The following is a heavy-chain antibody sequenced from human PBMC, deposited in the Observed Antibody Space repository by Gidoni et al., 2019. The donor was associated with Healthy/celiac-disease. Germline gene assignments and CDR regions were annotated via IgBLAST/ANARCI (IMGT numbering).Heavy chain of an antibody. CDR2: ISSSSSYI. Sequence: EVQLVESGGGLVKPGGSLRLSCAASGFTFSSYSMNWVRQAPGKGLEWVSSISSSSSYIYYADSVKGRFTISRDNAKNSLYLQMNSLRAEDTAVYYCARDPRGHIGLQGGMDVWGQGTTVTVSS. J-gene: IGHJ6*02. CDR3: ARDPRGHIGLQGGMDV. V-gene: IGHV3-21*01. D-gene: IGHD4-4*01. CDR1: GFTFSSYS.